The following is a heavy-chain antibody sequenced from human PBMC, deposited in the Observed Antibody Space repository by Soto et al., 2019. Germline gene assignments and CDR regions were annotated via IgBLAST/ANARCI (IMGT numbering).Heavy chain of an antibody. V-gene: IGHV3-23*01. J-gene: IGHJ3*02. CDR3: AKVRRPLVAATDYDAFDI. Sequence: GGSLRLSCAASGFTFSSYAMSWVRQAPGKGLEWVSAISGSGGSTYYADSVKGRFTISRDNSKNTLYLQMNSLRAEDTAVYYCAKVRRPLVAATDYDAFDIWGQGTMVTVSS. CDR1: GFTFSSYA. D-gene: IGHD2-15*01. CDR2: ISGSGGST.